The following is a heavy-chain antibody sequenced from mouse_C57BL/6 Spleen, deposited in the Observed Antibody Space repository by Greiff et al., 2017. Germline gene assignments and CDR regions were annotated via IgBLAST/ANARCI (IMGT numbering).Heavy chain of an antibody. D-gene: IGHD2-2*01. CDR3: TRYGYGYDGFAY. CDR2: IDPETGGT. Sequence: QVQLQQSGAELVRPGASVTLSCKASGYTFTDYEMHWVKQTPVHGLEWIGAIDPETGGTAYNQKFKGKAILTADKSSSTAYMELRSLTSEDSAVYYGTRYGYGYDGFAYWGQGTLVTVSA. CDR1: GYTFTDYE. V-gene: IGHV1-15*01. J-gene: IGHJ3*01.